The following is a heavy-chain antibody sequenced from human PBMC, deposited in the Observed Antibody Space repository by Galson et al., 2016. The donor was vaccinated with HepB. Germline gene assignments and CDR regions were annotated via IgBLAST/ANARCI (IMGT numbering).Heavy chain of an antibody. V-gene: IGHV3-53*01. J-gene: IGHJ4*02. D-gene: IGHD3-10*01. CDR1: GFSVNHNY. CDR2: IYSGGNT. CDR3: ATVNYISGTHY. Sequence: LRLSCAASGFSVNHNYMTWVRQATGKGLAWVSLIYSGGNTNYADSVQGRFTISRDSSKKTLYLQMNSLRTEDTAMYYCATVNYISGTHYWGQGTLVTVSS.